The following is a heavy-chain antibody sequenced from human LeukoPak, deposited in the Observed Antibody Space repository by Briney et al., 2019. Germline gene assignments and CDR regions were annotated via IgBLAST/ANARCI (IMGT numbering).Heavy chain of an antibody. D-gene: IGHD3-16*01. CDR2: IIPIFGTA. V-gene: IGHV1-69*06. Sequence: ASVKVSCKASGGTFSSYAISWVRQAPGQGLEWMGGIIPIFGTANYAQKFQGRVTITADKSTSTAYMELSSLRSEDTAVYYCARRGFYDGMTEDFDYWGQGTLVTVSS. CDR1: GGTFSSYA. J-gene: IGHJ4*02. CDR3: ARRGFYDGMTEDFDY.